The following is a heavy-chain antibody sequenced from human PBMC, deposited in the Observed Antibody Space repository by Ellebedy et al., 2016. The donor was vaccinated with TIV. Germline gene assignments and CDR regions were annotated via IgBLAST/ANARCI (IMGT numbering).Heavy chain of an antibody. CDR3: ARDPYYSDGSNYHYNDAFDL. V-gene: IGHV3-33*01. CDR2: IWYDGSNK. Sequence: GESLKISXAASGFIFSSYGMHWVRQAPGKGLEWVTFIWYDGSNKYYADSVKGRFTISRDNSKNTLYLQMNSLRAEDTAVYYCARDPYYSDGSNYHYNDAFDLWGQGTMVTVSS. D-gene: IGHD3-22*01. J-gene: IGHJ3*01. CDR1: GFIFSSYG.